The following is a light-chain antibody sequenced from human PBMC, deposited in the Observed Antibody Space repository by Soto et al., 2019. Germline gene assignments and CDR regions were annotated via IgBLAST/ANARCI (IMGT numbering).Light chain of an antibody. V-gene: IGKV3-20*01. J-gene: IGKJ5*01. CDR2: GAS. CDR1: QSVSSS. CDR3: QQYGSSPIT. Sequence: SVLPQSPCTLSLSPGERSTLACMASQSVSSSLAWYQQKTGQAPRLLISGASSRATGIPDRFSGSGSETDFTLTISRLEPEDFALYYCQQYGSSPITFGQGTRLEI.